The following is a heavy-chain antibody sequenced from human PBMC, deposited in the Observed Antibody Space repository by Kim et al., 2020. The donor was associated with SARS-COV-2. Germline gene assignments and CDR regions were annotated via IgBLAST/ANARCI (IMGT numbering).Heavy chain of an antibody. J-gene: IGHJ5*02. CDR1: GFNFGANS. CDR2: IYSGGAT. CDR3: AKLMPYGSGTIGWFDP. Sequence: GGSLRLSCAVSGFNFGANSMTWVRQAPGKGLEWVSAIYSGGATFYADSAKGRFIISRDNSKDTLFLQMSSLRAEDTAMYYCAKLMPYGSGTIGWFDPWG. D-gene: IGHD3-10*01. V-gene: IGHV3-53*01.